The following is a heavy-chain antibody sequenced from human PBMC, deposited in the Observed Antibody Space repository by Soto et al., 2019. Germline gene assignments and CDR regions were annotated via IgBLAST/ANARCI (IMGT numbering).Heavy chain of an antibody. D-gene: IGHD2-15*01. Sequence: QVQLVESGGGVVQPGRSLRLSCAASGFTFSSYAMHWVRQAPGKGLEWVAVISYDGSNKYYADSVKGRFTISRDNSKNTLYLQMNSLRAEDTAVYYCARNLGYCSGGSCLNHYYFDYWGQGTLVTVSS. CDR3: ARNLGYCSGGSCLNHYYFDY. V-gene: IGHV3-30-3*01. CDR2: ISYDGSNK. CDR1: GFTFSSYA. J-gene: IGHJ4*02.